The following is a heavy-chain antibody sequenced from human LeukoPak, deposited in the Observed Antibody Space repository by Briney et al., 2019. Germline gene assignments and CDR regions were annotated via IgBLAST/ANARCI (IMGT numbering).Heavy chain of an antibody. V-gene: IGHV4-59*01. Sequence: MPSETLSLTCTVSGGSISSYSWSWIRLPPGKGLEWIGYIYYSASTNYNPSLKSRVTISVDTSKNQFSLKLSSVTAADTAVYYCARMVRFADESTGFDPWGQGTLVTVSS. J-gene: IGHJ5*02. CDR2: IYYSAST. CDR1: GGSISSYS. D-gene: IGHD3-10*01. CDR3: ARMVRFADESTGFDP.